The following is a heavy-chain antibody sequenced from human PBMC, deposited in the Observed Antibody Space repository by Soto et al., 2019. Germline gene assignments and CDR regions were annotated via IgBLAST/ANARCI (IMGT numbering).Heavy chain of an antibody. D-gene: IGHD5-18*01. Sequence: EVQLVESGGGLVQPGGSLRLSCAASGVTVSSNYMSWVRQAPGKGLEWVSVIYSGGSTYYADSVKGRFTISRDNSKNTLYLQMNSLRAEDTAVYYCARHGYNYGGGYFDYWGQGTLVNFSS. CDR1: GVTVSSNY. CDR2: IYSGGST. J-gene: IGHJ4*02. V-gene: IGHV3-66*04. CDR3: ARHGYNYGGGYFDY.